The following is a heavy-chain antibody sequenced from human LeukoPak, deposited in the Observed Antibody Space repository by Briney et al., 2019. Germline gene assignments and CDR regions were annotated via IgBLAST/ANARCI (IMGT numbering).Heavy chain of an antibody. CDR1: GFTFSFYW. CDR3: ARTGRKILLWFGELVDY. V-gene: IGHV3-7*01. J-gene: IGHJ4*02. D-gene: IGHD3-10*01. CDR2: IKEDGSEK. Sequence: GGSLRLSCGASGFTFSFYWMTWVRQAPGKGLEWVANIKEDGSEKYYLESVKGRFTISRDNAKNSLYLQMNSLRAEDTAVYYCARTGRKILLWFGELVDYWGQGTLVTVSS.